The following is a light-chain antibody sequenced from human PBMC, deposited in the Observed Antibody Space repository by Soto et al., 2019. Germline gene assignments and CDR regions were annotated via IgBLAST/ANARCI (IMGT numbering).Light chain of an antibody. CDR3: QQFNVYPST. V-gene: IGKV1-9*01. Sequence: IQLTQSPSSLSASVGDRVTITCRASQGISKYLGWYQQKPGKAPKLLIYAAYTLQTGVPSRFSGGGSGTDFTLTSTSLQPEDFATYYCQQFNVYPSTFGGGTKVEIK. CDR2: AAY. CDR1: QGISKY. J-gene: IGKJ4*01.